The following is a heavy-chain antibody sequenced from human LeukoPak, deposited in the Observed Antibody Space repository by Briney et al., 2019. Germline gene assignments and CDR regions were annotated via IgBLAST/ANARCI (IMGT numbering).Heavy chain of an antibody. Sequence: PGGSLRLSCAASGFTFSSYWMSWVRQAPGKGLEWVSYISSSGSTIYYADSVKGRFTISRDNAKNSLYLQMNSLRAEDTAVYYCARALYYDSSGYLYYFDYWGQGTLVTVSS. D-gene: IGHD3-22*01. CDR1: GFTFSSYW. CDR3: ARALYYDSSGYLYYFDY. CDR2: ISSSGSTI. J-gene: IGHJ4*02. V-gene: IGHV3-48*04.